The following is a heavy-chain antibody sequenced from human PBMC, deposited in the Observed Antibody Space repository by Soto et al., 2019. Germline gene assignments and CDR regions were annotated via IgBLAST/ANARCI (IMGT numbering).Heavy chain of an antibody. V-gene: IGHV4-61*03. CDR1: GDSVTSGGYH. CDR3: AREWGLLPYYVMNV. J-gene: IGHJ6*02. CDR2: ISYTGRT. Sequence: SETLSLTCIVSGDSVTSGGYHWTWLRQPPGKGLEWIGYISYTGRTKYNPSLQSRVTISVDTSKNDFSLNLSSVTAADTAVYFCAREWGLLPYYVMNVWGHGTAVTVSS. D-gene: IGHD7-27*01.